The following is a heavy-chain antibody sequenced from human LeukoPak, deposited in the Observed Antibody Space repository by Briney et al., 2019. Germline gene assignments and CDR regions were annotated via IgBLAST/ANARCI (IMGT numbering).Heavy chain of an antibody. CDR2: IFYSGNT. J-gene: IGHJ4*02. V-gene: IGHV4-59*01. CDR1: GGSIISYY. Sequence: SETLSVTCTVSGGSIISYYWGWIRQPRGKALEWIGQIFYSGNTWYNPSLNSRVTISVDTSKNQFSLKLSSVTAADTAVYYCARGIDQLAIFDYWGQGTRVTVSS. D-gene: IGHD2-2*01. CDR3: ARGIDQLAIFDY.